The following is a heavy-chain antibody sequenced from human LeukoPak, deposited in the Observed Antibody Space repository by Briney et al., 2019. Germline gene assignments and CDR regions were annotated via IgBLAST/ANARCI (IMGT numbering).Heavy chain of an antibody. D-gene: IGHD6-13*01. CDR3: ARRGYSSSWYPPFDP. V-gene: IGHV4-30-2*03. CDR2: IYHSGST. J-gene: IGHJ5*02. Sequence: SETLSLTCAVSGGSISSGGYSWSWIRQPPGKGLEWIGYIYHSGSTYYNPSLKSRVTISVDTSKNQFSLKLSSVTAADTAVYYCARRGYSSSWYPPFDPWGQGTLVTVSS. CDR1: GGSISSGGYS.